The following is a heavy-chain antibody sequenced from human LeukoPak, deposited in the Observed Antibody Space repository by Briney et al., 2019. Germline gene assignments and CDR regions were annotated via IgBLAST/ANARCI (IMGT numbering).Heavy chain of an antibody. CDR3: TRDSLVVRGVRYYYMDV. Sequence: SETLSLTCTVSGDSISSYYWSWIRQPAGKGLEWIGRIYTSGSTNYNPSLKSRVTTSVDTSKNQFSLKLNSVTAADTAVYYCTRDSLVVRGVRYYYMDVWGKGTTVTVSS. V-gene: IGHV4-4*07. CDR1: GDSISSYY. D-gene: IGHD3-10*01. CDR2: IYTSGST. J-gene: IGHJ6*03.